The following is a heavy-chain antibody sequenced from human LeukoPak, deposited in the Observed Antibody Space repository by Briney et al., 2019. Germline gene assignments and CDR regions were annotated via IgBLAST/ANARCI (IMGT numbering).Heavy chain of an antibody. D-gene: IGHD1-26*01. CDR1: GFTFSNYA. J-gene: IGHJ4*02. V-gene: IGHV3-23*01. CDR3: AKGIKWELPFDY. CDR2: ISVSGGST. Sequence: GGSLRLSCAASGFTFSNYAMSWVRQAPGKGLEWVSAISVSGGSTYYADSVKGRFTVSRDSSKNTLYLQMNTLRAEDTALYYCAKGIKWELPFDYWGQGTLITVSS.